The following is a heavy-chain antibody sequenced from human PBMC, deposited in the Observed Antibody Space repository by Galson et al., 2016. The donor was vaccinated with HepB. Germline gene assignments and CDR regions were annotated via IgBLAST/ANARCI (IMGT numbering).Heavy chain of an antibody. J-gene: IGHJ6*01. Sequence: SLRLSCAASGFTFIRYWIHWVRQVPGEGLVWVSRINSDGRSTHYADSVKGRFTISRDNAKNTVYLQMNSLRVEDTAVYYCARVGVIPYYYYGMDVWGQGTMVIVSS. CDR3: ARVGVIPYYYYGMDV. CDR2: INSDGRST. CDR1: GFTFIRYW. V-gene: IGHV3-74*01. D-gene: IGHD3-10*01.